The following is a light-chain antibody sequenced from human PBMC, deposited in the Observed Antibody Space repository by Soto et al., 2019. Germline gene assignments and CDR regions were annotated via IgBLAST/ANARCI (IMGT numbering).Light chain of an antibody. CDR3: SSYGGNYNVV. Sequence: QSALTQPPSASGSPGQSVTISCTGTSSDVGGYNYVSWYQQHPGKAPKLMIYEVSKRPSGVPDRFSGSKSGNTASLTVSGLQAEEEADYYCSSYGGNYNVVFGGGTKLTVL. J-gene: IGLJ2*01. CDR1: SSDVGGYNY. CDR2: EVS. V-gene: IGLV2-8*01.